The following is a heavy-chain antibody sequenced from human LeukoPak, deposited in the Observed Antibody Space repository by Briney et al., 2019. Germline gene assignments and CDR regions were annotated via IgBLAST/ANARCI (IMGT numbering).Heavy chain of an antibody. V-gene: IGHV3-30*04. CDR3: ARIAGHTRSEF. CDR2: VSFDGRNK. CDR1: GFSLSSYA. J-gene: IGHJ4*02. D-gene: IGHD1-26*01. Sequence: GGSLRLSCAASGFSLSSYAMHWVRQAPGKGLEWVSFVSFDGRNKNYADSVRGRFTISRDDSKNTLYLQMSSLRNEDTAVYFCARIAGHTRSEFWGQGTLVTVSS.